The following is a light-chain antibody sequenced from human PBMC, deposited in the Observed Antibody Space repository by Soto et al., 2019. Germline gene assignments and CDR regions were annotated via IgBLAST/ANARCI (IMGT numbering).Light chain of an antibody. J-gene: IGLJ2*01. CDR2: AIS. V-gene: IGLV2-14*03. CDR1: SSDIGGYDY. Sequence: QSALTQPASVSGSPGQSITISCTGTSSDIGGYDYVSWYQQHPGKAPKLMIFAISNRPSGVSNRFSGSKSGNTASLTISGLQADDEADYYCSSYTNTLGGVVFGGGTKVTVL. CDR3: SSYTNTLGGVV.